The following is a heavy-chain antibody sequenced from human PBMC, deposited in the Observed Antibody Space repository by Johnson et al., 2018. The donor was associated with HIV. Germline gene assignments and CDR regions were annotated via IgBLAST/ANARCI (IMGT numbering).Heavy chain of an antibody. CDR2: ISGIGGST. D-gene: IGHD5-12*01. J-gene: IGHJ3*02. CDR3: AKEGRYVEGAFDI. CDR1: GFTFSSYA. V-gene: IGHV3-23*04. Sequence: VESGGGLVQPGGSLRLPCAASGFTFSSYAMSWVRQAPGKGLGWVSAISGIGGSTYYADPVKGRFTIPRDNSKNTLYLQMNSLRAEDTAVYYCAKEGRYVEGAFDIWGQGTMVTVSS.